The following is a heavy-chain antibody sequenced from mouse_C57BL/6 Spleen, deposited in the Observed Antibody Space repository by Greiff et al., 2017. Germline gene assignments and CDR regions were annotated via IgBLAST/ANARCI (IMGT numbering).Heavy chain of an antibody. J-gene: IGHJ4*01. D-gene: IGHD1-1*01. CDR2: IDPETGGT. V-gene: IGHV1-15*01. Sequence: QVLLLQSGAELVRPGASVTLSCKASGYTFTDYEMPWVKQTPVHGLEWIGAIDPETGGTAYNQKFKGKAILTADKSSSTAYMELRSLTSEDSAVYYCTRRGELPYGVYAMDYWGQGTSVTVSS. CDR3: TRRGELPYGVYAMDY. CDR1: GYTFTDYE.